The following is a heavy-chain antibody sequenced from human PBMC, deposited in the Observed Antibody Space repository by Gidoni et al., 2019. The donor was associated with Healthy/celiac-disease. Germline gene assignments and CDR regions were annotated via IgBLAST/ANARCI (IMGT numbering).Heavy chain of an antibody. CDR2: ISWNSGSI. CDR3: AKDRESGYDQGYYFDY. D-gene: IGHD5-12*01. J-gene: IGHJ4*02. CDR1: GFTFDAYA. Sequence: EVQLVESGGGLVQPGRSLRLSCAASGFTFDAYAMHWVRQAPGKGLEWVSGISWNSGSIGYADSVKGRFTISRDNAKNSLYLQMNSLRAEDTALYYCAKDRESGYDQGYYFDYWGQGTLVTVSS. V-gene: IGHV3-9*01.